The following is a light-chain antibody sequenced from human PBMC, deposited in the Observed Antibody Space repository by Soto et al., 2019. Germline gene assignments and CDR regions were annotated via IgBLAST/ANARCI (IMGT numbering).Light chain of an antibody. V-gene: IGLV6-57*01. CDR3: HACYSSNQV. CDR2: EDN. Sequence: FMLTQPHSVSESPGKTVTISCTRSSGSIASNYVQWYQQHPGSSPTTVLYEDNQRPSGVPDRFSCSIDSSSNSASLTISGLKTEDEDDYYIHACYSSNQVFGGGTKLTVL. CDR1: SGSIASNY. J-gene: IGLJ3*02.